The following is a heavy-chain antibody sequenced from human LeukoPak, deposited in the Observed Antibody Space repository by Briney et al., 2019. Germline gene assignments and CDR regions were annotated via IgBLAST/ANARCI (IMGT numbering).Heavy chain of an antibody. CDR1: GFTFSSYS. CDR3: AKIISDWSRGAFDI. J-gene: IGHJ3*02. D-gene: IGHD6-19*01. Sequence: ESLRLSCAASGFTFSSYSMNWVRQAPGKGLEWVSSISGSGNYIYYADSVKGRFTISRDNAKNSLYLQMNSLRAEDTAVYYCAKIISDWSRGAFDIWGQGTMVTVSS. V-gene: IGHV3-21*01. CDR2: ISGSGNYI.